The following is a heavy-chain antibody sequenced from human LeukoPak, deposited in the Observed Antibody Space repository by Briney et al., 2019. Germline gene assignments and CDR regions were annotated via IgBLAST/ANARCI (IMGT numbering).Heavy chain of an antibody. Sequence: ASMKVSCKASGYTFTGYYMHWVRQAPGQGLEWMGWINPNSGGTNYAQKFQGWVTMTRDTSISTAYMELSRLRSDDTAVYYWARGGYSSGWSVFDYWGQGTLVTVSS. J-gene: IGHJ4*02. CDR1: GYTFTGYY. V-gene: IGHV1-2*04. CDR2: INPNSGGT. D-gene: IGHD6-19*01. CDR3: ARGGYSSGWSVFDY.